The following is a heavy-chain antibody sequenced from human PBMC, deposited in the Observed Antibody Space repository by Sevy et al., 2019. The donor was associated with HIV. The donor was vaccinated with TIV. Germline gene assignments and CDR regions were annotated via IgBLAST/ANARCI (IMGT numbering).Heavy chain of an antibody. CDR1: GDSVSTSSAT. CDR2: TYYRSKWYS. J-gene: IGHJ6*02. V-gene: IGHV6-1*01. Sequence: SQTLSLTCAISGDSVSTSSATSNWFRQSPSRGLEWLGRTYYRSKWYSDYEVSVKGRVTINPDTSKNQFSLHLESVTPEDTAVYFCARGDELNSYYYGMDVWGQGTTFTVSS. D-gene: IGHD1-7*01. CDR3: ARGDELNSYYYGMDV.